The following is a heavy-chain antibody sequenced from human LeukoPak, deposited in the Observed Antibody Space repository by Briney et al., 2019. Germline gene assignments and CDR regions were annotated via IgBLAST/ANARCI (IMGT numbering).Heavy chain of an antibody. J-gene: IGHJ4*02. Sequence: SXYTFTGYYMHWVRQAPGQGLEWMGWIYPNSCGTNYAQKFQGRVTMTRDTSISTAYMELSRLRSDDTAVYYCARDYGGSYFDYWGQGTLVTVSS. CDR3: ARDYGGSYFDY. V-gene: IGHV1-2*02. D-gene: IGHD1-26*01. CDR2: IYPNSCGT. CDR1: XYTFTGYY.